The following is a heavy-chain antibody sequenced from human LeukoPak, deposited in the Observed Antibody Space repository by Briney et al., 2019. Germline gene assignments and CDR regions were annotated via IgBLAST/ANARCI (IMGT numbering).Heavy chain of an antibody. CDR2: ISSSSSYI. V-gene: IGHV3-21*01. CDR1: GFTFSSYS. Sequence: GGSLGLSCAASGFTFSSYSMNWVRQAPGKGLEWVSSISSSSSYIYYADSVKGRFTISRDNAKNSLYLQMNSLRAEDTAVYYCARDHCSSTSCYREHFDYWGQGTLVTVSS. CDR3: ARDHCSSTSCYREHFDY. D-gene: IGHD2-2*02. J-gene: IGHJ4*02.